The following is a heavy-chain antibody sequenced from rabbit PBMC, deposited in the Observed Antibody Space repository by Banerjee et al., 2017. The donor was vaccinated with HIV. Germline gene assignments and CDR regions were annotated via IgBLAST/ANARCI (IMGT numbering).Heavy chain of an antibody. CDR1: GFSFSSSDY. J-gene: IGHJ2*01. Sequence: QEQLEESGGDLVKPEGSLTLTCTASGFSFSSSDYMCWVRQAPGKGLEWIGCIYTGSGSTYYASWAKGRFTISKTSSTTVTLQMTSLTAADTATHFCARSSGGYYHNDGFDPWGQGTLVTVS. CDR3: ARSSGGYYHNDGFDP. V-gene: IGHV1S45*01. D-gene: IGHD1-1*01. CDR2: IYTGSGST.